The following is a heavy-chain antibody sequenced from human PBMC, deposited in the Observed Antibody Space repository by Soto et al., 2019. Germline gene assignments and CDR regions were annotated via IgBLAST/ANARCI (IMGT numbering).Heavy chain of an antibody. CDR3: ARGRGSGTADY. CDR1: GFTFSSYW. J-gene: IGHJ4*02. Sequence: AAGFTFSSYWMHWVRPAPGKGLVWVSRINSDGSSTSYADSVKGRFTISRDNAKNTLYLQMNSLRAEDTAVYSCARGRGSGTADYWGQGTLVTVSS. D-gene: IGHD6-19*01. V-gene: IGHV3-74*01. CDR2: INSDGSST.